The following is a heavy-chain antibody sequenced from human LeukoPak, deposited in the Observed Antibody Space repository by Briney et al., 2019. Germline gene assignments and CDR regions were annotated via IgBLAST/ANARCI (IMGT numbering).Heavy chain of an antibody. CDR1: GYSFTSYW. J-gene: IGHJ3*02. CDR2: IYPGDSDT. CDR3: AKQRSGIEVVGNAYDI. V-gene: IGHV5-51*01. D-gene: IGHD6-19*01. Sequence: GESLKISCKGSGYSFTSYWIGWVRQMPGKGLEWMGIIYPGDSDTRYSPSFQGQVTISADKSISTAYLQWSSLKASDTAMYYCAKQRSGIEVVGNAYDIWGQGTMVTVS.